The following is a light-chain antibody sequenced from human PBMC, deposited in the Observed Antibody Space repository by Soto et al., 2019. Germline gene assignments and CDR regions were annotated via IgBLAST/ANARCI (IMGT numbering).Light chain of an antibody. V-gene: IGKV1-5*01. J-gene: IGKJ5*01. CDR3: QQLNSYPT. CDR2: DTF. Sequence: DIQMTQSPSSLSASVGDRVSITCRASQSISSWLAWYQQKPGKAPKLLMFDTFSLESGVPSRFSGSGSGTDFTLTISSLQPEDFATYYCQQLNSYPTFGQGTRLEIK. CDR1: QSISSW.